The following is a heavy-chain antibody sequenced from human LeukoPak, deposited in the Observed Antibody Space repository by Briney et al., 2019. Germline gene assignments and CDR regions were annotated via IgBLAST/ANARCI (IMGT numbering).Heavy chain of an antibody. CDR2: INHSGST. J-gene: IGHJ4*02. Sequence: PSETLSLTCAVYGGSFSGYYWSWIRQPPGKGLEWIGEINHSGSTNYNPSLKSRVTISVDTSKNQFSLKLSSVTAADTAVYYCARQAMVRGVIIRRYYFDYWGQGTLVTVSS. CDR3: ARQAMVRGVIIRRYYFDY. D-gene: IGHD3-10*01. V-gene: IGHV4-34*01. CDR1: GGSFSGYY.